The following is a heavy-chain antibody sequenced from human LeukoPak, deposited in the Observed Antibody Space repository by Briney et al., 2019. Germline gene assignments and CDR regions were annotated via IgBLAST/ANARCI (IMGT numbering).Heavy chain of an antibody. CDR1: GFTFDDYA. CDR2: ISGSGGST. J-gene: IGHJ4*02. CDR3: AKGGYQLLYPDDY. D-gene: IGHD2-2*02. Sequence: PGGSLRLSCAASGFTFDDYAMHWVRQAPGKGLEWVSAISGSGGSTYYADSVKGRFTISRDNSKNTLYLQMNSLRAEDTAVYYCAKGGYQLLYPDDYWGQGTLVTVSS. V-gene: IGHV3-23*01.